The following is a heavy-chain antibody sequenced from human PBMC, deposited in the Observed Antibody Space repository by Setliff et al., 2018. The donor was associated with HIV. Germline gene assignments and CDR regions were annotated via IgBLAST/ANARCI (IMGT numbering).Heavy chain of an antibody. CDR2: INPSGGST. D-gene: IGHD2-15*01. CDR3: ARASASTYMAV. Sequence: ASVKVSCKASGYTFTSYYMHWVRQAPGQGLEWMGIINPSGGSTSYAQKFQGRXXXXXDTSTSTVSMELSSLSSEDTAVYYRARASASTYMAVGGKGTTVTVSS. CDR1: GYTFTSYY. V-gene: IGHV1-46*01. J-gene: IGHJ6*03.